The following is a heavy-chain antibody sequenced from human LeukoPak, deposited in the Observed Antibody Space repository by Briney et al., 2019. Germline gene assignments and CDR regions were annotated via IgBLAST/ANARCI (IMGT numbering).Heavy chain of an antibody. CDR3: ARDIYDILTGSIYGMDV. D-gene: IGHD3-9*01. V-gene: IGHV4-61*01. CDR2: IYYSGST. J-gene: IGHJ6*04. Sequence: SETLSLTCTVSGGSVSSGSYYWSWIRQPPGKGLEWIGYIYYSGSTNYNPSLKSRVTISVDTSKSQFSLKLSSVTAADTAVYYCARDIYDILTGSIYGMDVWGKGTTVTVSS. CDR1: GGSVSSGSYY.